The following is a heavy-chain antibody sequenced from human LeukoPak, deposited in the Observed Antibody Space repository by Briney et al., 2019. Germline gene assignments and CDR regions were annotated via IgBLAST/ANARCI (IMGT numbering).Heavy chain of an antibody. Sequence: ASVKVSCKASGYTFTHYGITWVRQAPGQGLAWMGWINTYNANTNYAQKYQGRVTMTTDTSKSTAYLELRSLTSEDTAVYYCARRSCSSVSCYDDDAFDVWGQGTLVTVSS. CDR2: INTYNANT. D-gene: IGHD2-2*01. CDR1: GYTFTHYG. CDR3: ARRSCSSVSCYDDDAFDV. J-gene: IGHJ3*01. V-gene: IGHV1-18*01.